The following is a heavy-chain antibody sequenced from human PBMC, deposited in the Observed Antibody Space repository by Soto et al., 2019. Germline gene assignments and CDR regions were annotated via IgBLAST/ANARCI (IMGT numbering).Heavy chain of an antibody. V-gene: IGHV3-23*01. Sequence: WGSLRLSCAASGFTFTSYAMSWFRQTPGKGLEGVSIISGSAGRTYYADSVKGRFTISRDNSKYTLYLHMNSLRAEDTAIYYCAKVTSARVFYFGPDVWGQGTTVTVSS. CDR1: GFTFTSYA. D-gene: IGHD2-2*01. J-gene: IGHJ6*02. CDR2: ISGSAGRT. CDR3: AKVTSARVFYFGPDV.